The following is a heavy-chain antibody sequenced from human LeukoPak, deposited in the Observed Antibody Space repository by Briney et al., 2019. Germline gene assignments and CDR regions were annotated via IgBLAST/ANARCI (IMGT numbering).Heavy chain of an antibody. D-gene: IGHD5-12*01. Sequence: GGSLRLSCAASGLTVSSKDMSWVRQAPGKGLEWVSVIYSGGSTYYADSVKGRFTISRDNSKNTLYLQMNSPRAEDTAVYYCATLARYAFDIWGQGTMVTVSS. J-gene: IGHJ3*02. CDR2: IYSGGST. CDR1: GLTVSSKD. CDR3: ATLARYAFDI. V-gene: IGHV3-53*01.